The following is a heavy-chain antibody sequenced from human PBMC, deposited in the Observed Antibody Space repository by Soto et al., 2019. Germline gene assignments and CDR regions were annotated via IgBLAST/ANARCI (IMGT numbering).Heavy chain of an antibody. CDR2: ISAYNGNT. CDR1: GYTFTSYG. Sequence: ASVKVSCKASGYTFTSYGISWVRQAPGQGLEWMGWISAYNGNTNYAQKLQGRVTMTTDTSTSTAYMELRSLRSDDTAVYYCARDLPVRLELVVVPAAIEGDAFDIWGQGTMVTVSS. D-gene: IGHD2-2*01. V-gene: IGHV1-18*01. J-gene: IGHJ3*02. CDR3: ARDLPVRLELVVVPAAIEGDAFDI.